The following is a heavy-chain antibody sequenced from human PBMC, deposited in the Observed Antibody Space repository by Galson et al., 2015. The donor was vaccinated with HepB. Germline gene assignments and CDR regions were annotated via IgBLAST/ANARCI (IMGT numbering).Heavy chain of an antibody. J-gene: IGHJ6*02. V-gene: IGHV5-51*01. CDR2: IFPGDSDI. Sequence: QSGAEVKKPGESLKISCKGSGYSFTSWWIGWVRQMPGKGLEWMGTIFPGDSDIRYSPSFKGQVTISADKSISTAYLYWSSLKASDTAMYYCARQGRYCSSTSCYPLYGLDVWGQGTTVTVSS. D-gene: IGHD2-2*01. CDR3: ARQGRYCSSTSCYPLYGLDV. CDR1: GYSFTSWW.